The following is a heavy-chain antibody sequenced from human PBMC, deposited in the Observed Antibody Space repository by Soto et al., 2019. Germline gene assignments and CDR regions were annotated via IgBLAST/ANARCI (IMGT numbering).Heavy chain of an antibody. CDR1: GGSISSSSYY. J-gene: IGHJ6*02. D-gene: IGHD5-18*01. Sequence: SETLSLTCTVSGGSISSSSYYWGWIRQPPGKGLEWIGSIYYSGSTYYNPSLKSRVTISVDTSKNQFSLKLSSVTAADTAVYYCARLPVGRGYRKYGMDVWGQGTTVTVSS. V-gene: IGHV4-39*07. CDR3: ARLPVGRGYRKYGMDV. CDR2: IYYSGST.